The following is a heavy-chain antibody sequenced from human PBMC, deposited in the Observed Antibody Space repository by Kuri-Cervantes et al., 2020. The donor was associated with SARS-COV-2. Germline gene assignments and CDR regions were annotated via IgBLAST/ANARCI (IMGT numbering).Heavy chain of an antibody. Sequence: SETLSLTCTVSGGSITNYYWSWIRQPPGKGLEWIGSIYHSGSTHYNPSLKSRVTISVDTSKNQFSLKLSSVTAADTAVYYCARATVVTLKDWYFDLWGRGTLVTVSS. CDR1: GGSITNYY. J-gene: IGHJ2*01. V-gene: IGHV4-59*08. D-gene: IGHD4-23*01. CDR3: ARATVVTLKDWYFDL. CDR2: IYHSGST.